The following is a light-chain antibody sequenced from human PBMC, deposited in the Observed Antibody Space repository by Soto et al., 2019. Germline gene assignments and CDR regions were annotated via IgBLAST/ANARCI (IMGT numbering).Light chain of an antibody. CDR3: GTWDSSLSAVV. V-gene: IGLV1-51*02. J-gene: IGLJ2*01. CDR1: SSNIGNNY. Sequence: QSVLTQPPSVSAAPGQKVTISCSGSSSNIGNNYLSWYQQLPGTAPKLLIYDNNKRPSGIPDRFSGSKSGTSATLGITGLQTGDEDYYYCGTWDSSLSAVVFGGGTKLTVL. CDR2: DNN.